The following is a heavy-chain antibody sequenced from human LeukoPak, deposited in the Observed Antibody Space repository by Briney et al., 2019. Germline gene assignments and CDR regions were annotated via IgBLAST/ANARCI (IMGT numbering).Heavy chain of an antibody. D-gene: IGHD3-9*01. CDR1: GYTFTSYY. CDR2: INPSGGST. V-gene: IGHV1-46*01. J-gene: IGHJ4*02. Sequence: ASVKVSCKASGYTFTSYYMHWVRQAPGQGLEGMGIINPSGGSTSYAQKFQGRGTMTRDTSTGTVYMELSSLSSEDTAVYYCAREGGRYFDWLLRDSYFDYWGQGTLVTVSS. CDR3: AREGGRYFDWLLRDSYFDY.